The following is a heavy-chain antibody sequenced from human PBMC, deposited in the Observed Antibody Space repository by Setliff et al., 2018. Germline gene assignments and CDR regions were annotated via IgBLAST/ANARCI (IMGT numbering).Heavy chain of an antibody. Sequence: SETLSLTCTVSGGSISSSTYYWGWIRQPPGKGLEWIGSIYYSGSTYYNPSLKSRVTISVDTSKNQFSLKLSSVTAADAAVYYCARGYSGYDYLKPFDYWGQGTLVTVSS. CDR2: IYYSGST. CDR3: ARGYSGYDYLKPFDY. CDR1: GGSISSSTYY. J-gene: IGHJ4*02. D-gene: IGHD5-12*01. V-gene: IGHV4-39*01.